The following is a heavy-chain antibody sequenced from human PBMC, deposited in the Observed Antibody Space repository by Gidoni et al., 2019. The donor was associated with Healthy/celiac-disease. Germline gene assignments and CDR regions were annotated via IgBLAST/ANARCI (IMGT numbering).Heavy chain of an antibody. CDR2: IRSKAYGGTT. Sequence: EVQLVESGGGLVKPGRSLRLSCTASGFTFGAYALRWFRQAPGKGLEWVGFIRSKAYGGTTEYAASVKGRLTISRDDSKSIAYLQMNSLKTEDTAVYYCTRATIFGVVPRDRYFDYWGQGTLVTVSS. D-gene: IGHD3-3*01. V-gene: IGHV3-49*05. CDR1: GFTFGAYA. CDR3: TRATIFGVVPRDRYFDY. J-gene: IGHJ4*02.